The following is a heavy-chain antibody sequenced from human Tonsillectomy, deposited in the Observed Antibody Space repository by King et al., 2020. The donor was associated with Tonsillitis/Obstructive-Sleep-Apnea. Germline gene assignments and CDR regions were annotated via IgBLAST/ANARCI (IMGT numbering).Heavy chain of an antibody. CDR2: ISGSGSPI. D-gene: IGHD3-16*01. Sequence: VQLVESGGGLVQPGGSLRLSCAASGFTFSSYSMNWVRQAPGKGLEWVSYISGSGSPIYYADSVKGRFPISRDNAKNSLYLQMNSLRHEDTAVYYCVRDHLWGFDYWGQGILVTVSS. V-gene: IGHV3-48*02. J-gene: IGHJ4*02. CDR3: VRDHLWGFDY. CDR1: GFTFSSYS.